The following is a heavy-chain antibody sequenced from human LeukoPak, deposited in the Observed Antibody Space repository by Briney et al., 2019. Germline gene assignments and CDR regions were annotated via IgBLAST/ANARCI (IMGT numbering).Heavy chain of an antibody. CDR2: IYTSGST. V-gene: IGHV4-61*02. Sequence: PSETLSLTCTVSGGSISSGSYYWSWIRQPPGKGLEWIGRIYTSGSTNYNPSLKSRVTISVDTSKNQFSLKLSSVTPAGTAVYYCSRVYASGWLGVDYWGQGTLVTVSS. CDR1: GGSISSGSYY. D-gene: IGHD3-3*01. CDR3: SRVYASGWLGVDY. J-gene: IGHJ4*02.